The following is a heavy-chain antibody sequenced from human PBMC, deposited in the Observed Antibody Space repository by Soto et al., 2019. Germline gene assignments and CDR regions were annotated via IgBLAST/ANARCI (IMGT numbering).Heavy chain of an antibody. CDR3: TTTLVRYFGDY. Sequence: EVQLVESGGGLVKPGGSLRLSCAASGFTFSNAWMSWVRQAPGKGLEWVGRIKSKTDGGTTDYAAPVKGRFTISRDDSKNTLYLQMNSLKTADTAVYYCTTTLVRYFGDYWGQGTLVTVSS. CDR2: IKSKTDGGTT. D-gene: IGHD3-9*01. V-gene: IGHV3-15*01. CDR1: GFTFSNAW. J-gene: IGHJ4*02.